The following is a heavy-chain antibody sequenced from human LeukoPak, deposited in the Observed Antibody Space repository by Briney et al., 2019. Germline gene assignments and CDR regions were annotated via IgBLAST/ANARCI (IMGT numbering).Heavy chain of an antibody. D-gene: IGHD2-2*01. CDR1: GGTFSSYA. Sequence: ASVKVSCKASGGTFSSYAISWVRQAPGQGLEWMGRIIPIFGTANYAQKFQGRVTITTDESTSTAYMELSSLRSEDTAVYYRARQGDQLLSLNWFDPWGQGTLVTVSS. CDR2: IIPIFGTA. CDR3: ARQGDQLLSLNWFDP. V-gene: IGHV1-69*05. J-gene: IGHJ5*02.